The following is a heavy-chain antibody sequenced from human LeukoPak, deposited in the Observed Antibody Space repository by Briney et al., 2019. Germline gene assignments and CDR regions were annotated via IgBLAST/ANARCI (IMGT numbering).Heavy chain of an antibody. J-gene: IGHJ4*02. D-gene: IGHD3-3*01. CDR1: GFTFSNYG. CDR3: ARHVGATYYDFWSGYYTPQPFDY. CDR2: LEHDGFYK. Sequence: PGRSLRLSCAASGFTFSNYGMHWVRQAPGKGLEWVALLEHDGFYKYYADSVKGRFTISRDDSRNTLYLQLSSLRAEDTAVYYCARHVGATYYDFWSGYYTPQPFDYWGQGTLVTVSS. V-gene: IGHV3-30*03.